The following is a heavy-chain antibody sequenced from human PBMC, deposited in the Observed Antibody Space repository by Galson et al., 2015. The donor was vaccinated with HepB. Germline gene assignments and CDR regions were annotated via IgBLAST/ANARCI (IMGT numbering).Heavy chain of an antibody. J-gene: IGHJ3*02. CDR2: ISYDGSNK. Sequence: SLRLSCAASGFTFSSYGMHWVRQAPGKGLEWVAVISYDGSNKYYADSVKGRFTISRDNSKNTLYLQMNSLRAEDTAVYYCAKEGGKWELLLHAFDIWGQGTMVTVSS. V-gene: IGHV3-30*18. D-gene: IGHD1-26*01. CDR1: GFTFSSYG. CDR3: AKEGGKWELLLHAFDI.